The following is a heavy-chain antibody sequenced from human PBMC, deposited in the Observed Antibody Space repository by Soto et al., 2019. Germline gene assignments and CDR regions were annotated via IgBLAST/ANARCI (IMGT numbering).Heavy chain of an antibody. CDR2: IFPSDSDT. V-gene: IGHV5-51*01. CDR1: GYRFTSYW. Sequence: GESLKISCRTSGYRFTSYWIAWVRQMSGKGLEWMGIIFPSDSDTRYSPSFQGQVTISADRSTSTVFLQWASLKASDTAVYFCARKDKSGYFNWFDPWGQGTLVTVPS. CDR3: ARKDKSGYFNWFDP. D-gene: IGHD3-22*01. J-gene: IGHJ5*02.